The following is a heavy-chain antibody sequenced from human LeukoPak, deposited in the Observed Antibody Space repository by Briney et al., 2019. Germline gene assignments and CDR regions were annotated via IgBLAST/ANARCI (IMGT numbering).Heavy chain of an antibody. CDR2: IYHSGST. CDR1: GYSISSGYY. D-gene: IGHD3-9*01. J-gene: IGHJ4*02. V-gene: IGHV4-38-2*02. CDR3: ARETRLRYFDAYYFDY. Sequence: SETLSLTCTVSGYSISSGYYWGWIRQPPGKGLEWIGSIYHSGSTNYNPSLKSRVTISVDTSKNQFSLKLSSVTAADTAVYYCARETRLRYFDAYYFDYWGQGTLVTVSS.